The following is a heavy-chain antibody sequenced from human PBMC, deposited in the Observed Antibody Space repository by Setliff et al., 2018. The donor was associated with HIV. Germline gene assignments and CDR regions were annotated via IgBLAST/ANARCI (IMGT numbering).Heavy chain of an antibody. CDR1: GGSISSGGYY. Sequence: SETLSLTCTVSGGSISSGGYYWSWIRQHPGKGLERIGYIYYSGTTYYNPSLKSRVTISVDTSKKQFSLKLTSVTAADTAIYYCARAPTGGGWFDPWGQGTLVTVS. V-gene: IGHV4-31*03. J-gene: IGHJ5*02. CDR2: IYYSGTT. CDR3: ARAPTGGGWFDP. D-gene: IGHD7-27*01.